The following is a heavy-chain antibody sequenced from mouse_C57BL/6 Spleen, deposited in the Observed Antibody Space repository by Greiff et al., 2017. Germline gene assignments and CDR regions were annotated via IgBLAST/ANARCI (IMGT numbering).Heavy chain of an antibody. CDR2: IYPGDGDT. Sequence: VQLQQSGAELVKPGASVKISCKASGYAFSSYWMNWVKQRPGKGLEWIGQIYPGDGDTNYNGKFKGKATLTADKSSSTAYMQLSSLTSEDSAVYFCARGVEAAQATFAYWGQGTLVTVSA. CDR1: GYAFSSYW. D-gene: IGHD3-2*02. CDR3: ARGVEAAQATFAY. J-gene: IGHJ3*01. V-gene: IGHV1-80*01.